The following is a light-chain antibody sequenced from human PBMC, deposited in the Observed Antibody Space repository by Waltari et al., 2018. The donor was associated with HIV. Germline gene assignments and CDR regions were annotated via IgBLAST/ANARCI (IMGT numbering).Light chain of an antibody. CDR3: CSHAGNFIFA. V-gene: IGLV2-11*01. J-gene: IGLJ1*01. CDR2: NVN. Sequence: QSALTQPHSVSGSPGQSLTIPCTGPSSYVDPFVSWYQQHPGKAPQVIIYNVNNRPSGVPDRFSGSKSGNTAFLTISGLQAEDEAEYHCCSHAGNFIFAFGTGTKVTVL. CDR1: SSYVDPF.